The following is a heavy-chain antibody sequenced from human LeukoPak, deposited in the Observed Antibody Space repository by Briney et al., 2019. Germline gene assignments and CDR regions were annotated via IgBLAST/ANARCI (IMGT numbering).Heavy chain of an antibody. CDR3: TRAPHPRCSSNGCYFDY. CDR1: GFTFGDYA. V-gene: IGHV3-49*04. J-gene: IGHJ4*02. D-gene: IGHD2-2*01. Sequence: PGGSMRLSWTTSGFTFGDYAMSWVRQAPGKGLEWVGFIQSKTYGGATEYAASVKGRFSISRDDYKSIANLQMNNLKTEDTAVYYCTRAPHPRCSSNGCYFDYWGQGILVTVSS. CDR2: IQSKTYGGAT.